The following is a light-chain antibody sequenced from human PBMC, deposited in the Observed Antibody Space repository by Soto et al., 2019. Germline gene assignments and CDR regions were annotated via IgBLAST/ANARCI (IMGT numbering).Light chain of an antibody. V-gene: IGKV3-15*01. CDR1: QSFHTN. CDR3: QQYNNWPLS. CDR2: GAS. J-gene: IGKJ4*01. Sequence: EIVLTQSPGTLSLSPGERATLSCRASQSFHTNYLAWYQQRPGQAPRLLIYGASTRATGIPARFSGSGSGTEFTLTISSLQSEDFAVYYCQQYNNWPLSFGGGTKVDI.